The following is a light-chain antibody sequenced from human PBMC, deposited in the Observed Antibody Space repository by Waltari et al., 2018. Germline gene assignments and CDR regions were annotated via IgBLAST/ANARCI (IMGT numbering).Light chain of an antibody. J-gene: IGKJ2*01. CDR3: QQYYSTPNT. V-gene: IGKV4-1*01. CDR2: WAS. CDR1: QSLLHTNNKNY. Sequence: DIVVTQSLDSLAVSLGERATINCKSSQSLLHTNNKNYLAWYQLRPGQPPKLLIYWASTRESGVPGRFSGSGSGTDFTLTISGLQAEDVAVYYCQQYYSTPNTFGQGTKLEIK.